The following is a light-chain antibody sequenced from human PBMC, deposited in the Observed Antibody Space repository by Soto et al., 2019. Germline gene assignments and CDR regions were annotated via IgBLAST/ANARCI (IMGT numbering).Light chain of an antibody. V-gene: IGLV1-44*01. J-gene: IGLJ2*01. Sequence: QSAVTQPPPASGTPGQRVTISCSGSSSNIGSNTVNWYQQFPGAAPRFLISGNNVRPSGVPDRFSASRSGTSASLAISGLQSEDEADYYCAVWDDKLRGRIIGGGTKVTVL. CDR2: GNN. CDR3: AVWDDKLRGRI. CDR1: SSNIGSNT.